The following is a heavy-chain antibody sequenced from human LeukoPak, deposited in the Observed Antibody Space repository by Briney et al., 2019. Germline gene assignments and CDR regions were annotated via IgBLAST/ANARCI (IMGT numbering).Heavy chain of an antibody. CDR1: GFTFDDYG. CDR3: ARHLYDSSGYPYSFDY. Sequence: GGSLRLSCAASGFTFDDYGMSWVRQAPGKGLEWVSGINWNGGSTGYADSVKGRFTISRDNAKNSLYLQMNSLRAEDTALYYCARHLYDSSGYPYSFDYWGQGTLVTVSS. J-gene: IGHJ4*02. CDR2: INWNGGST. D-gene: IGHD3-22*01. V-gene: IGHV3-20*04.